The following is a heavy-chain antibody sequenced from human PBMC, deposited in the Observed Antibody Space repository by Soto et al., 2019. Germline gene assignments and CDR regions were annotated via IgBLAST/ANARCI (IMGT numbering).Heavy chain of an antibody. V-gene: IGHV3-21*01. CDR1: GFTFSSYS. Sequence: GGSLRLSCAASGFTFSSYSMNWVRQAPGKGLEWVSSISSSSSYIYYADSVKGRFTISRDNAKNSLYLQMNSLRAEDTAVYYCARVRYYYDSSGYPGNGDWGQGTLVTVSS. CDR2: ISSSSSYI. D-gene: IGHD3-22*01. J-gene: IGHJ4*02. CDR3: ARVRYYYDSSGYPGNGD.